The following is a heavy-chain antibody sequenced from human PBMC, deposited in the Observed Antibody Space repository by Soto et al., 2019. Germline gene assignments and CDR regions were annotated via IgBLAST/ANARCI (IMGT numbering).Heavy chain of an antibody. D-gene: IGHD3-10*01. V-gene: IGHV4-34*01. Sequence: SETLSLTCAVYGGSVSSGRYYWSWIRQPPGKGLEWIGEINHRGSTHHNPSLKSRVTISVDTSKNQFSLRLSSVTAADTAIYYCARFGPTGSPPGWGQGTLVTVSS. J-gene: IGHJ4*02. CDR2: INHRGST. CDR1: GGSVSSGRYY. CDR3: ARFGPTGSPPG.